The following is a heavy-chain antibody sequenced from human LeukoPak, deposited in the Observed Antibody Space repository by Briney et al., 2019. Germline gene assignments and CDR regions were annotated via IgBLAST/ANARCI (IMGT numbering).Heavy chain of an antibody. CDR2: MNPNSGNT. Sequence: ASVKVSCKASGYTFTRDNINWVRQATGQGLEWMGWMNPNSGNTGYAQKFQGRVTMTRNTSISTAYMELSSLRSEDTAVYYCASGHLRDAFDIWGQGTMVTVSS. J-gene: IGHJ3*02. V-gene: IGHV1-8*01. CDR3: ASGHLRDAFDI. CDR1: GYTFTRDN.